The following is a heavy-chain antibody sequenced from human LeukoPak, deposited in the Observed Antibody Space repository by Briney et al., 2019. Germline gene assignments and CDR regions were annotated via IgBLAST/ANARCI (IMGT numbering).Heavy chain of an antibody. D-gene: IGHD3-10*01. Sequence: ASVKVSCKASGYTFTGYYMHWVRQAPGQGLEWMGWINPNSGNTGYAQKFQGRVTITRNTSISTAYMELSSLRSEDTAVYYCARVDYYGSGSYYPPDYWGQGTLVTVSS. J-gene: IGHJ4*02. V-gene: IGHV1-8*03. CDR1: GYTFTGYY. CDR2: INPNSGNT. CDR3: ARVDYYGSGSYYPPDY.